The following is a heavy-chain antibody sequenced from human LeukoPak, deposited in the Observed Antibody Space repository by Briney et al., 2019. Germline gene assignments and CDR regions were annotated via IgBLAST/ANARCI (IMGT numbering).Heavy chain of an antibody. V-gene: IGHV3-7*01. CDR1: GFAFSDYW. Sequence: GGSLRLSCPASGFAFSDYWMSWVRQAPGKGLEWVANIKRDGNDKYYVDFVKGGFTISRDNGENSLYLEVNSLRAEDTAVYYCARALYTSGWYPDYFDYWGQGTLVTVSS. CDR3: ARALYTSGWYPDYFDY. D-gene: IGHD6-19*01. CDR2: IKRDGNDK. J-gene: IGHJ4*02.